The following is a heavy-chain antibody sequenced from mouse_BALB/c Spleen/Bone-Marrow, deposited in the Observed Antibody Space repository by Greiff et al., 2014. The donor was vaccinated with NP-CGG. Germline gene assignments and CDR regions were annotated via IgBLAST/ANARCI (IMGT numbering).Heavy chain of an antibody. CDR3: ARGPFVTTVHYYAMDY. CDR1: GFSLTSYG. Sequence: VMLVESGPGLVAPSQSLSITCTVSGFSLTSYGVHWVRQPPGKGLEWLGVIWAGGSTNYNSALMSRLSISKDNSKSQVFLKMNSLQTDDTAMYYCARGPFVTTVHYYAMDYWGQGTSVPSPQ. J-gene: IGHJ4*01. D-gene: IGHD1-2*01. V-gene: IGHV2-9*02. CDR2: IWAGGST.